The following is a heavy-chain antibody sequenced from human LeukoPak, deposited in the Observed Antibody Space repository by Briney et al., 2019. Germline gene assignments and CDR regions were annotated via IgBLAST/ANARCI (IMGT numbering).Heavy chain of an antibody. CDR3: ARDPRYFDWTMDAFDI. CDR1: GYSISSGYY. J-gene: IGHJ3*02. Sequence: SETLSLTCTVSGYSISSGYYWGWIRQPPGKGLEWIGSIYHSGSTYYNPSLKSRVTISVDTSTTQFSLKLTSVTAADTAVYYCARDPRYFDWTMDAFDIWGRGTMVTVSS. CDR2: IYHSGST. V-gene: IGHV4-38-2*02. D-gene: IGHD3-9*01.